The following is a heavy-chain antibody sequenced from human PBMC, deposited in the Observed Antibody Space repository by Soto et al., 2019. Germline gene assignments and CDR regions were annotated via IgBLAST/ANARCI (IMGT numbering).Heavy chain of an antibody. J-gene: IGHJ4*02. CDR3: ARYCSSTSCLFDY. CDR1: GGSVSSGSYY. CDR2: IYSSGST. Sequence: SETLSLTCTVSGGSVSSGSYYWSWIRQPPGKGLEWIGYIYSSGSTNYNPSLKSRVTISVDTSKNQFSLKLSSVTAADTAVYYCARYCSSTSCLFDYWGQGTLVT. V-gene: IGHV4-61*01. D-gene: IGHD2-2*01.